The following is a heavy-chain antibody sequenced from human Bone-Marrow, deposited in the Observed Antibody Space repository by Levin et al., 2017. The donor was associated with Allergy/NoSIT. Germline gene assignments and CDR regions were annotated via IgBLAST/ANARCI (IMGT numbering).Heavy chain of an antibody. D-gene: IGHD2-2*01. CDR1: GFTFSSYG. Sequence: GESLKISCAASGFTFSSYGMHWVRQAPGKGLEWVAVIWYDGSNKYYADSVKGRFTISRDNSKNTLYLQMNSLRAEDTAVYYCARDPGSSTRPHSVDYWGQGTLVTVSS. CDR2: IWYDGSNK. J-gene: IGHJ4*02. V-gene: IGHV3-33*01. CDR3: ARDPGSSTRPHSVDY.